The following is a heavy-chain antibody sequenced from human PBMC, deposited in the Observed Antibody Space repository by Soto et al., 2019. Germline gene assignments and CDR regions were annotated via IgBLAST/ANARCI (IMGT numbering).Heavy chain of an antibody. D-gene: IGHD4-17*01. J-gene: IGHJ4*02. V-gene: IGHV3-23*01. CDR1: GFTFSRYA. CDR2: IGGSGSST. Sequence: VQLLESGGGLVQPGGSLRLTCAASGFTFSRYAMSWVRQAPGKGLEWVSVIGGSGSSTYYADSVKGRFTISRDNSRNTVYLHMNHLRAEDTAVYYCATFYGDYDYFEYWGQGTLVTVSS. CDR3: ATFYGDYDYFEY.